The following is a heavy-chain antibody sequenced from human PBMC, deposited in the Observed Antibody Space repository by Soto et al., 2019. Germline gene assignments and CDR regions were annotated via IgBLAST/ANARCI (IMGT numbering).Heavy chain of an antibody. D-gene: IGHD6-6*01. CDR1: GFTFSSYG. J-gene: IGHJ6*02. CDR3: AGAAHHYYYYGMDV. Sequence: QVQLVESGGGVVQPGRSLRLSCAASGFTFSSYGMHWVRQAPGKGLAWVAVISYDGSNKYYSDSVKGRFTITRDNSKNTLYLQMNSLRAEDTAVYYCAGAAHHYYYYGMDVWGQGTTVPVSS. V-gene: IGHV3-30*03. CDR2: ISYDGSNK.